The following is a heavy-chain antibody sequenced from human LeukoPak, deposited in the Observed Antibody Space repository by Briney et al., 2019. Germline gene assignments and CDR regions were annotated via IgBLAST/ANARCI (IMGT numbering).Heavy chain of an antibody. CDR1: GIAFSSYW. Sequence: PGGSSRLSCAASGIAFSSYWMPWVRKAPGKGLVGVSRINSDGSSTSYADSGKGRFTISRDNAKNTLDLQMNSLRAEDTAVYYCARGRSGRADYWGQGTLGTVSS. V-gene: IGHV3-74*01. CDR2: INSDGSST. J-gene: IGHJ4*02. CDR3: ARGRSGRADY. D-gene: IGHD1-26*01.